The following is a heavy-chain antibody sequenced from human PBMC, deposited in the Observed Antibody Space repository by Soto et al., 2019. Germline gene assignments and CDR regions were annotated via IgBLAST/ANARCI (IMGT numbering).Heavy chain of an antibody. Sequence: ASVKVSCKASGFSFTGYFIHWVRQAPGQGLEWIGWINPYSGGADLSQKFQGRVTMTRDTSISTAYMEVSSLRSDDTAVFYCARLMHYSHSGGSSHSGFDMWGQGTLVTVSS. CDR3: ARLMHYSHSGGSSHSGFDM. D-gene: IGHD2-21*01. CDR2: INPYSGGA. CDR1: GFSFTGYF. V-gene: IGHV1-2*02. J-gene: IGHJ3*02.